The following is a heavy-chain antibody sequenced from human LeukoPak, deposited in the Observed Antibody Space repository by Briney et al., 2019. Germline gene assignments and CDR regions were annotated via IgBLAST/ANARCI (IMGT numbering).Heavy chain of an antibody. CDR3: VRLSVVSPHRYFDL. CDR1: GGSISGYI. CDR2: IYHTGGT. Sequence: PSETLSLTCSVSGGSISGYIWSWVRQPPGKGLEWIAYIYHTGGTNYNPSLKSRVTISVDTSKDQFSLRLTSVTAADTAVYHCVRLSVVSPHRYFDLWGRGTLVTVSS. V-gene: IGHV4-59*08. J-gene: IGHJ2*01. D-gene: IGHD4-23*01.